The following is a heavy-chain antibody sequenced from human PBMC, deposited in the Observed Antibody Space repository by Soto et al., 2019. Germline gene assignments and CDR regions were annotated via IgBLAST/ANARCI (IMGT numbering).Heavy chain of an antibody. CDR2: VYYSGST. J-gene: IGHJ4*02. CDR3: ARHVGATVAPLDY. V-gene: IGHV4-39*01. CDR1: GGSISSNSFY. Sequence: QLQLQESGPGLVKPSETLSLTCAVSGGSISSNSFYWGWIRQPPGKGLEWIGSVYYSGSTYYNPSLKRRAPISVATSKQQFSLKLSSVAAADTAVYYCARHVGATVAPLDYWGQGTLVTVSS. D-gene: IGHD4-17*01.